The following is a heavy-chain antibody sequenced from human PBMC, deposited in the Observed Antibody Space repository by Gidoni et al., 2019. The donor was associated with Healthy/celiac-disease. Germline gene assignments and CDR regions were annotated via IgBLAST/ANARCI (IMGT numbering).Heavy chain of an antibody. J-gene: IGHJ6*02. V-gene: IGHV4-34*01. D-gene: IGHD2-8*01. CDR3: ARGYVGTYYYYGMDV. CDR2: INHSGST. Sequence: QVQLQQWGAGLLKPSETLSLTCAVYGGSFSGYYWSWLRQPPGKGLEWIGEINHSGSTNYNPSLKSRVTISVDTSKNQFSLKLSSGTAADTAVYYCARGYVGTYYYYGMDVWGQGTTVTVSS. CDR1: GGSFSGYY.